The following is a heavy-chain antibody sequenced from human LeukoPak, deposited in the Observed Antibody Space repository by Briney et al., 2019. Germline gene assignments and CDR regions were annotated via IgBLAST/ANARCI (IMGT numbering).Heavy chain of an antibody. Sequence: GGSLTLSCAASGFTFSNYWMNWVRQAPGKGLEWVSYISSSGSTIYYADSVKGRFTISRDNAKNSLYLQMNSLRAEDTAVYYCASLLRRYYDSSGYYWGQGTLVTVSS. D-gene: IGHD3-22*01. V-gene: IGHV3-48*04. CDR2: ISSSGSTI. CDR1: GFTFSNYW. J-gene: IGHJ4*02. CDR3: ASLLRRYYDSSGYY.